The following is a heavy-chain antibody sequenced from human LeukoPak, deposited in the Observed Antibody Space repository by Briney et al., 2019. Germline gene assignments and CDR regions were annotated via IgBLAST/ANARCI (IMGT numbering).Heavy chain of an antibody. CDR3: AKDYRPVPAAILPGVDV. CDR1: GFNFGSYS. D-gene: IGHD2-2*01. CDR2: ISADSATT. V-gene: IGHV3-23*01. Sequence: GGSLRLSCAASGFNFGSYSMTWVRQAPGKGLEWVSVISADSATTFYADSVKGRFTISRDNSKNTLYLQMNSLRAEDTAVYYCAKDYRPVPAAILPGVDVWGKGTTVTISS. J-gene: IGHJ6*04.